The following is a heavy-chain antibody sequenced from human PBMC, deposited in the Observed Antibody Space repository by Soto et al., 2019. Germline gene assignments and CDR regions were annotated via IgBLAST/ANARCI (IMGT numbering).Heavy chain of an antibody. CDR3: ARSTSLGIAAAGRSYYYYGMDV. Sequence: ASVKVSCKASGYTFTSYGISWVRQAPGQGLEWMGWISAYNGNTNYAQKFQGRVTMTTDTSTSTAYMELRSLRSDDTAVYYCARSTSLGIAAAGRSYYYYGMDVWGQGTTVTVSS. V-gene: IGHV1-18*04. D-gene: IGHD6-13*01. CDR2: ISAYNGNT. J-gene: IGHJ6*02. CDR1: GYTFTSYG.